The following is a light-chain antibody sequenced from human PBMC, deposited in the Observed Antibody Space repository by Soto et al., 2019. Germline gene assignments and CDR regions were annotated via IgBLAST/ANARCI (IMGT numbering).Light chain of an antibody. Sequence: DIQMTQSPSTLSGSVGDRVTITCRASQTISSWLAWYQQKPGKAPKLLIYKASTLKSGVPSRFSGSGSGTEFTLTISSLQPDDFATYYCQHYNSHSEAFGQGTKWIS. CDR1: QTISSW. V-gene: IGKV1-5*03. CDR3: QHYNSHSEA. CDR2: KAS. J-gene: IGKJ1*01.